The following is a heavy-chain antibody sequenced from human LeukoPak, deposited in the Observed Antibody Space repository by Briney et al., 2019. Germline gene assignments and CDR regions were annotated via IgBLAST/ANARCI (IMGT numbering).Heavy chain of an antibody. J-gene: IGHJ4*02. D-gene: IGHD3-22*01. CDR2: ISGSGGST. CDR1: GFTFSSYA. Sequence: GGSLRLSCAASGFTFSSYAMNWVRQAPGKGLEWVSAISGSGGSTYYADSVKGRFTISRDNSKNTLYLQVSSLRAEDTALCYCVKEDYYDSSGYYPLGFWGQGTLVTVSS. CDR3: VKEDYYDSSGYYPLGF. V-gene: IGHV3-23*01.